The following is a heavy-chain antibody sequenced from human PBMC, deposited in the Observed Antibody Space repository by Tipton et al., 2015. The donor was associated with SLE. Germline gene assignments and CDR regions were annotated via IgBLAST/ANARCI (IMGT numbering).Heavy chain of an antibody. V-gene: IGHV4-34*01. CDR3: AGGKFLTRTIFGVAWWFDP. CDR2: INHSGST. CDR1: GYSISSGYY. Sequence: TLSLTCAVSGYSISSGYYWSWIRQPPGKGLEWIGEINHSGSTNYNPSLKSRVTISVDTSKNQFSLKLSSVTAADTAVYYCAGGKFLTRTIFGVAWWFDPWGQGTLVTVSS. J-gene: IGHJ5*02. D-gene: IGHD3-3*01.